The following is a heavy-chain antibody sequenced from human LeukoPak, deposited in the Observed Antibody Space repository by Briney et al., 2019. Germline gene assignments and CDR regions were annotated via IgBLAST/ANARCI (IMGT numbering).Heavy chain of an antibody. CDR2: IYYSGST. J-gene: IGHJ4*02. Sequence: SETLSPTCTVSGGSISSYYWSWIRQPPGKGLEWIGYIYYSGSTNYNPSLKSRVTISVDTSKNQFSLKLSSVTAADTAVYYCARYSSGYVYFDYWGQGTLVTVSS. D-gene: IGHD3-22*01. CDR3: ARYSSGYVYFDY. V-gene: IGHV4-59*01. CDR1: GGSISSYY.